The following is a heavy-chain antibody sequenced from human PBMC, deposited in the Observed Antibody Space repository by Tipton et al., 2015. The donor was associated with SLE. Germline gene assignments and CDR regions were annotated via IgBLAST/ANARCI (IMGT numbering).Heavy chain of an antibody. V-gene: IGHV3-66*02. CDR2: IYAGGRT. CDR1: GFFVSDNY. D-gene: IGHD6-6*01. J-gene: IGHJ3*02. CDR3: ARGPRPTDAFDI. Sequence: SLRLSCAASGFFVSDNYMNWVRQAPGKGLEWVSIIYAGGRTFYTESVKGRFTISRDSSINTVYLQMNSLRAEDTAIYYCARGPRPTDAFDIWGHGTMVTVSS.